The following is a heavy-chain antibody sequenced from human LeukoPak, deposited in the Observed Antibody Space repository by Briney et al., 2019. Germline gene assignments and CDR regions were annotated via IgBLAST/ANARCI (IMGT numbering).Heavy chain of an antibody. CDR1: GYTFTSYG. J-gene: IGHJ6*03. CDR2: ISAYNGNT. CDR3: ARVGSSSSRYYYHYYMDV. D-gene: IGHD6-6*01. Sequence: GVSVKVSCKASGYTFTSYGISWVRQAPGQGLEWMGWISAYNGNTNYAQKLQGRVTMTTDTSTSTAYTELRSLRSDDTAVYYCARVGSSSSRYYYHYYMDVWGKGTTVTVSS. V-gene: IGHV1-18*01.